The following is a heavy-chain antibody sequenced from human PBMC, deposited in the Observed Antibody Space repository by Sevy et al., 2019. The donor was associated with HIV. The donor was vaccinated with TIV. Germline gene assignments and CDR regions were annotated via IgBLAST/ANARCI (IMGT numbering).Heavy chain of an antibody. V-gene: IGHV4-39*01. J-gene: IGHJ4*02. CDR2: IYYSSGNS. CDR3: VSGGSSSSPDEI. CDR1: GGSIGRSDYY. Sequence: SETLSLTCSVSGGSIGRSDYYWGWIRQPPGKGLEWIGTIYYSSGNSYYNSSLKSRVTISLDTSKNQFSLRLSSGTAAETAVYYCVSGGSSSSPDEIWGKATLVTVA. D-gene: IGHD6-19*01.